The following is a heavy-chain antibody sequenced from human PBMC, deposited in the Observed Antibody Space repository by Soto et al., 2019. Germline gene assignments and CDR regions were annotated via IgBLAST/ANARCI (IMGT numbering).Heavy chain of an antibody. V-gene: IGHV3-33*01. CDR1: EGTCSGHG. J-gene: IGHJ4*02. CDR3: ATTGPY. Sequence: VRPLRVPCAAAEGTCSGHGMHWVRQAPGKGLEWVAVIWFDGSNKFYADSVKGRFTISRDNSKNTVSLQMNSLRDEDSAAYYCATTGPYWGQGTLVTVSS. CDR2: IWFDGSNK.